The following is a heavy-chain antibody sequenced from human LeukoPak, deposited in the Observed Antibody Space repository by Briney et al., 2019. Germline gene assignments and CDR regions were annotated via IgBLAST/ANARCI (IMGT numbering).Heavy chain of an antibody. CDR3: ARDGPYYDFWSGFGYYYYGMDV. J-gene: IGHJ6*02. CDR1: GFTFGKYW. V-gene: IGHV3-7*01. CDR2: IKLDGSEK. Sequence: GGSLRLSCVASGFTFGKYWMSWVRQDPGKGLEWVANIKLDGSEKNYVDSVKGRFTISRDNAKNSLYLQMNSLRAEDTAVYYCARDGPYYDFWSGFGYYYYGMDVWGQGTTVTVSS. D-gene: IGHD3-3*01.